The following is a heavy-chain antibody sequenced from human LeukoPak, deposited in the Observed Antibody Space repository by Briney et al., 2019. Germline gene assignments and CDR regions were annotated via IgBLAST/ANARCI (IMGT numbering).Heavy chain of an antibody. Sequence: SQTLSLTCAISGDSVSSNSAAWNWIRQSPSRGLEWLGRTYYRSKWYNDYAVSVKSRITINPDTSKNQFSLQLNSVTPEDTAVYYCARVRDYYDSSGYHYIGGFDYWGQGTQVTVSS. CDR3: ARVRDYYDSSGYHYIGGFDY. V-gene: IGHV6-1*01. D-gene: IGHD3-22*01. CDR2: TYYRSKWYN. J-gene: IGHJ4*02. CDR1: GDSVSSNSAA.